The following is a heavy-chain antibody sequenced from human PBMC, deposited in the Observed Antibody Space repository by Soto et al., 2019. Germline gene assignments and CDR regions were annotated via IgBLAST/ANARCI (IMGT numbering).Heavy chain of an antibody. V-gene: IGHV1-18*01. J-gene: IGHJ3*02. CDR2: ISAYHGNT. CDR3: ARDEYYDSICYYEAAFDI. D-gene: IGHD3-22*01. Sequence: RAGVKVSCKACGYTFSSYGISRVRQGHGQGLECMGWISAYHGNTNYAQKLQGRVTMTTDTSTSTAYMQLRSLRSDDTAVYYCARDEYYDSICYYEAAFDIWGQGTMVTVSS. CDR1: GYTFSSYG.